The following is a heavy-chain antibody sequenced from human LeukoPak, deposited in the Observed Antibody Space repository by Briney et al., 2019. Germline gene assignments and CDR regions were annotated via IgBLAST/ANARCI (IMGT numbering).Heavy chain of an antibody. CDR2: IGGGDT. CDR1: GFTFSIHA. J-gene: IGHJ4*02. D-gene: IGHD3-16*02. CDR3: AKLIGNEVPDDY. Sequence: GGSLRLSCAGSGFTFSIHAMSWVRQAPGKGLEWVSTIGGGDTYYADSVKGRVTISRDNSKNTLYLQMNSLRAEDTAVYYCAKLIGNEVPDDYWGQGTLVTVSS. V-gene: IGHV3-23*01.